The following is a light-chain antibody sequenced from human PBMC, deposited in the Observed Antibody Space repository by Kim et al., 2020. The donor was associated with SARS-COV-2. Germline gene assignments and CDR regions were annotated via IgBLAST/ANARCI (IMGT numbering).Light chain of an antibody. CDR2: RNN. Sequence: QRVTISCSGSSSNSGSNYVYWYQQLPGTAPKLLIYRNNQRPSGVPDRFSGSKSGTSASLAISGLRSEDEADYYCAAWDDSLSGQWVFGGGTKLTVL. V-gene: IGLV1-47*01. CDR1: SSNSGSNY. CDR3: AAWDDSLSGQWV. J-gene: IGLJ3*02.